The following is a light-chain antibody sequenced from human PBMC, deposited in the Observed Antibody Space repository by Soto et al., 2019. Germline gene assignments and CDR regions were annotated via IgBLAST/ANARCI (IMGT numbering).Light chain of an antibody. J-gene: IGKJ5*01. CDR1: QSISTY. CDR3: QQSYNTPFT. Sequence: DIQMTQSPSSLSASVGDRVTITCRTSQSISTYLNWYQHKPGRAPNLLIYAASSLQSGVPSRFSGSGSGTDFTLTISSLQPEDFATYYCQQSYNTPFTFGQGTQLEIK. V-gene: IGKV1-39*01. CDR2: AAS.